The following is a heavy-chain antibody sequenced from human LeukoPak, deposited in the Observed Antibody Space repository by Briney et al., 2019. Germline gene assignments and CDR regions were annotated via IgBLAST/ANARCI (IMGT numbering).Heavy chain of an antibody. Sequence: ASVKVSCKASGYIFTNYYIHWVRQAPGQGLEWMGGINPNSGDTNYAQKFQGRVTMTRDTSISTAYMELSRLRSDDTAVYYCARDQSGEWELLSGWWFDPWGQGTLVTVSS. V-gene: IGHV1-2*02. CDR3: ARDQSGEWELLSGWWFDP. J-gene: IGHJ5*02. CDR1: GYIFTNYY. CDR2: INPNSGDT. D-gene: IGHD1-26*01.